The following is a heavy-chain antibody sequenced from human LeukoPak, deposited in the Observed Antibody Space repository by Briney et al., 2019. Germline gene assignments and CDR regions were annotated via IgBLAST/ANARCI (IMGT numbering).Heavy chain of an antibody. CDR2: ISGSGGTT. D-gene: IGHD4-17*01. Sequence: GGSLGLSCVTSGFTFSSDAMSWVRQAPGKGLEWVSVISGSGGTTYYADSVKGRFTISRDNSNNTLYLQMNSLRAEDKAVYYCARGPVTRFEIWGQGTMVTVSS. V-gene: IGHV3-23*01. CDR1: GFTFSSDA. J-gene: IGHJ3*02. CDR3: ARGPVTRFEI.